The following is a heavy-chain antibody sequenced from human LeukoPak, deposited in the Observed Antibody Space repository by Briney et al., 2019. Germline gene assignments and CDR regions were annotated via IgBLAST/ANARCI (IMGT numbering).Heavy chain of an antibody. CDR3: ARWKETDIGGFDY. J-gene: IGHJ4*02. Sequence: ASVKVSCKASGGTFSSYAISWVRQEPGQGLEWMGGIIRIFGTADYAQKFQGRVTITTDESRSTAYMELSSLRSEDTAVYYCARWKETDIGGFDYWGQGTLVTVSS. D-gene: IGHD3-16*01. CDR1: GGTFSSYA. CDR2: IIRIFGTA. V-gene: IGHV1-69*05.